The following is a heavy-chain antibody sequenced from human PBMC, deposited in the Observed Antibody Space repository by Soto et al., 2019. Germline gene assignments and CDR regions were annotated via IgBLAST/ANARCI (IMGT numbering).Heavy chain of an antibody. J-gene: IGHJ4*02. Sequence: SETLSLTCTVAGGSISSGGYYWSWIRQHPGKGLEWIGYIYYSGSTYYNPSLKSRVTISVDTSKNQFSLKLSSVTAADTAVYYCARGAAAGTDYWGQGTLVTVSS. V-gene: IGHV4-31*03. D-gene: IGHD6-13*01. CDR1: GGSISSGGYY. CDR2: IYYSGST. CDR3: ARGAAAGTDY.